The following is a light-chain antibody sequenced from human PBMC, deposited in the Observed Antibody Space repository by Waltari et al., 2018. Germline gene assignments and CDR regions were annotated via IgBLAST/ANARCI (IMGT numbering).Light chain of an antibody. Sequence: DIVMTQSPDSLAVSLGERATINCKSSQSLLYTSNNKNYLAWYQQKPGQPPKLLISWASTRESGVPDRFSGSGSGTDFTLTISSLQAEDVAVYYCHHYYSTPRTFGQGTKVEIK. CDR2: WAS. CDR3: HHYYSTPRT. V-gene: IGKV4-1*01. J-gene: IGKJ1*01. CDR1: QSLLYTSNNKNY.